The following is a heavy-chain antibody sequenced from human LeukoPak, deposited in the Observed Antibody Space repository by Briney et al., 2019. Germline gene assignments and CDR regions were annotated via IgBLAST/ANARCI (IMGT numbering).Heavy chain of an antibody. Sequence: SETLSLTCTVSGGSISSYYWSWIRQPPGKGLEWIGYIYYSGSTTYNPSLRSRVTMSVDTSKSHFSLKLSSVTAADTAIYYCARYNIGWSYFDYWGQGTLVTVSS. V-gene: IGHV4-59*01. CDR3: ARYNIGWSYFDY. CDR1: GGSISSYY. CDR2: IYYSGST. D-gene: IGHD6-19*01. J-gene: IGHJ4*02.